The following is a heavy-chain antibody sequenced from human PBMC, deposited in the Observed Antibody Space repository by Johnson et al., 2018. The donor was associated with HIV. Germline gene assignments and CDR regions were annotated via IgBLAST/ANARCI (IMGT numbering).Heavy chain of an antibody. Sequence: QVQLVESGGGVVKPGRSLRLSCAASGFTFSSYALHWVRQTPGKGLEWLAVISYDGSNKYYADSVKGRFTISRDNSKNTLYLQMNSLRAEDTAVYYCARDHSRDEAFDIWGQGTMVTVSS. CDR2: ISYDGSNK. D-gene: IGHD5-24*01. CDR1: GFTFSSYA. J-gene: IGHJ3*02. V-gene: IGHV3-30*14. CDR3: ARDHSRDEAFDI.